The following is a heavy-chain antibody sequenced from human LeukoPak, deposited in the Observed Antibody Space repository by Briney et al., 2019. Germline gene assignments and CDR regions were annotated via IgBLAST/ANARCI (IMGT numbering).Heavy chain of an antibody. CDR2: INSDGSST. CDR3: ARVQGRGGGTCYFHY. J-gene: IGHJ4*02. V-gene: IGHV3-74*01. CDR1: GFTFINYW. Sequence: GGSLRLSCAASGFTFINYWMVWVRQAPGKGLLWVSRINSDGSSTTYADSVKGRFTISRDNAKNTVYLQMNSLRAEDTAVYYCARVQGRGGGTCYFHYWGQGTLVTVSS. D-gene: IGHD2-15*01.